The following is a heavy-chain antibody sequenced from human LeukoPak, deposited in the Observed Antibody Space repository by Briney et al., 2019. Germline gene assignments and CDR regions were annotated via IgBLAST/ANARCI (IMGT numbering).Heavy chain of an antibody. CDR3: ARGQYCSSTSCSWNY. V-gene: IGHV4-4*07. Sequence: SETLSLTCTVSGGSISSYYWSWIRQPAGKGLEWIGRIYTSGSTNYNPSLKSRVTISVDTSKNQFSLKLSSVTAADTAVYYCARGQYCSSTSCSWNYWGQGTLVTVSS. CDR2: IYTSGST. D-gene: IGHD2-2*01. CDR1: GGSISSYY. J-gene: IGHJ4*02.